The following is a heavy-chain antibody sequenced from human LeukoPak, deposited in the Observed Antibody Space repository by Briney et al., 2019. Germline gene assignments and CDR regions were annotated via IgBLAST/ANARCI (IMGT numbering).Heavy chain of an antibody. CDR1: GNLFTSYD. CDR2: MNPNRGNT. CDR3: ARGGLDGYNENFDY. Sequence: GASVKVSCKASGNLFTSYDINWVRQATGQGLEWMGWMNPNRGNTGYSQKFQGRVTMTRNISISTAYMELSSLRSEDTAVYYCARGGLDGYNENFDYWGQGTLVTVSS. V-gene: IGHV1-8*01. D-gene: IGHD5-24*01. J-gene: IGHJ4*02.